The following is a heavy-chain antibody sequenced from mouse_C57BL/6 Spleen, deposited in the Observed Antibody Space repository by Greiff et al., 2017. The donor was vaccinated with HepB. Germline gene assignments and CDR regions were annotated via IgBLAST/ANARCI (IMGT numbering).Heavy chain of an antibody. CDR3: TRSFTTVVARYFDV. CDR2: IDPETGGT. Sequence: QVQLQQSGAELVRPGASVTLSCKASGYTFTDYEMHWVKQTPVHGLEWIGAIDPETGGTAYNQKFKGKAILTADKSSSTAYMELRSLTSEDSAVYYCTRSFTTVVARYFDVWGTGTTVTVSS. V-gene: IGHV1-15*01. CDR1: GYTFTDYE. J-gene: IGHJ1*03. D-gene: IGHD1-1*01.